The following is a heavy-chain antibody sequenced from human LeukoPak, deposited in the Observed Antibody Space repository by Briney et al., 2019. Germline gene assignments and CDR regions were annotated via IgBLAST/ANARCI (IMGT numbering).Heavy chain of an antibody. CDR1: GFTFSSYG. J-gene: IGHJ4*02. Sequence: GSLRLSCSGSGFTFSSYGMHWVRQAPGKGLEWVAFIRYDGSNKYYADSVKGRFTISRDNSKNTLYLQMNSLRAEDTAVYYCAKVGESSSWYLFDYWGQGTLVTVSS. V-gene: IGHV3-30*02. D-gene: IGHD6-13*01. CDR2: IRYDGSNK. CDR3: AKVGESSSWYLFDY.